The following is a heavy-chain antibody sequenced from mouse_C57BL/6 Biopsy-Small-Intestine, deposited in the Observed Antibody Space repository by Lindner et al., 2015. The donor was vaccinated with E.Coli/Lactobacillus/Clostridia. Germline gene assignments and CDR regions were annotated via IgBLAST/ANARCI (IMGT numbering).Heavy chain of an antibody. CDR1: GYTFTDYY. J-gene: IGHJ4*01. Sequence: VQLQESGPELVKPGDSVKMSCKASGYTFTDYYMDWVKQSHGKSLEWIGHIYPNNGDTSYNQKFKGKATLTVDKSSSTAYMELHSLTSEDSAVYYCARRVDGRSSYAMDYWGQGTSVTVSS. CDR2: IYPNNGDT. V-gene: IGHV1-34*02. D-gene: IGHD1-1*02. CDR3: ARRVDGRSSYAMDY.